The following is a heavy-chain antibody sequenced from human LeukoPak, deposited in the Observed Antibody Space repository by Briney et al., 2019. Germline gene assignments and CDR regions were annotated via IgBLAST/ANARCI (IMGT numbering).Heavy chain of an antibody. Sequence: PSETLSLTCTVSGGSISSYYWGWIRQPPGKGLEWIGYIYYSGSTNYNPSLKSRVTISVDTSKNQFSLKLSSVTAADTAVYYCARQGSGWYLAFDIWGQGTMVTVSS. D-gene: IGHD6-19*01. V-gene: IGHV4-59*08. J-gene: IGHJ3*02. CDR1: GGSISSYY. CDR3: ARQGSGWYLAFDI. CDR2: IYYSGST.